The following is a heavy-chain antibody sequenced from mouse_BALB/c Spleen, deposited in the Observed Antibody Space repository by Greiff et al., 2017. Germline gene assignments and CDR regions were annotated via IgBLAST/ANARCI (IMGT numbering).Heavy chain of an antibody. J-gene: IGHJ4*01. CDR2: IYPYNGGT. V-gene: IGHV1S29*02. Sequence: EVQLQQSGPELVKPGASVKISCKASGYTFTDYNMHWVKQSHGKSLEWIGYIYPYNGGTGYNQKFKSKATLTVDNSSSTAYMELRSLTSEDSAVYYCAREPSITTVVEDYAMDYWGQGTSVTVSS. D-gene: IGHD1-1*01. CDR1: GYTFTDYN. CDR3: AREPSITTVVEDYAMDY.